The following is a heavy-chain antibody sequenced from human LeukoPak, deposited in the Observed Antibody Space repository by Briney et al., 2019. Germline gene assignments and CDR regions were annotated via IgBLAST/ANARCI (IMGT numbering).Heavy chain of an antibody. CDR2: IRSKANSYAT. J-gene: IGHJ4*02. V-gene: IGHV3-73*01. CDR3: TRPAAPCGDCNLYYFDY. D-gene: IGHD2-21*02. Sequence: GGSLRLSCAASGFTFSGSAMHWVRQASGKGLEWVGRIRSKANSYATAYAASVKGRFTISRDDSKNPEYLQMNSLKTEDTAVYYGTRPAAPCGDCNLYYFDYWGQGTLVTVSS. CDR1: GFTFSGSA.